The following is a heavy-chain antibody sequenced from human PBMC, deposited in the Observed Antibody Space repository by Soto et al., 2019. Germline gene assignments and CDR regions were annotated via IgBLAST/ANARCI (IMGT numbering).Heavy chain of an antibody. CDR3: SRQASDFWSGKPQYYMDV. D-gene: IGHD3-3*01. Sequence: EVQLVESGGGLVQPGGSLKLSCAASGFTFSGSAMHWVRQASGKGLEWVGRIRSKANNYATAYGASVKGRFTISRDDSKNTGYLQMNSLETEDTAVYYCSRQASDFWSGKPQYYMDVWGKGTTVTVSS. CDR2: IRSKANNYAT. CDR1: GFTFSGSA. V-gene: IGHV3-73*01. J-gene: IGHJ6*03.